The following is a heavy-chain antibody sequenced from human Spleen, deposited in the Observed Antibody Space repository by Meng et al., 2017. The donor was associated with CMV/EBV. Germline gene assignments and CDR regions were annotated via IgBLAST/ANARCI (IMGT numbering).Heavy chain of an antibody. Sequence: GYTFTTYAITWVRQAPGHGLEWMGWINTYNSKRNYAQKFQGRVTMTTDTSTSTAYMELRSLGSDDTAVYFCARVIPAAGPSYYFDYWGRGTLVTVSS. D-gene: IGHD6-13*01. CDR1: GYTFTTYA. CDR3: ARVIPAAGPSYYFDY. V-gene: IGHV1-18*01. CDR2: INTYNSKR. J-gene: IGHJ4*02.